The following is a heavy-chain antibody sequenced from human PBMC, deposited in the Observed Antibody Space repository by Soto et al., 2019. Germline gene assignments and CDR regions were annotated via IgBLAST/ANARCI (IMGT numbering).Heavy chain of an antibody. CDR1: GGSFHNFY. D-gene: IGHD3-16*01. CDR2: VHYSGST. J-gene: IGHJ4*02. V-gene: IGHV4-59*01. Sequence: QVQLQGSGPRLVKPSETLSLTCNLSGGSFHNFYWLWIRQPPGKELEWVGHVHYSGSTNYSPSLNSRANISLDTSKSQLSLKLRSVTAADTAMYFCARVVDYYATSGYFSFDSWGQGIPVTVSS. CDR3: ARVVDYYATSGYFSFDS.